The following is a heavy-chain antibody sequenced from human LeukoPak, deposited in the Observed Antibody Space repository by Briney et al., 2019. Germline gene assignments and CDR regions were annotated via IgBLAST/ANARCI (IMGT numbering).Heavy chain of an antibody. J-gene: IGHJ5*02. CDR2: IYYSGST. V-gene: IGHV4-59*01. CDR3: AREGHPAVPAARWFDP. D-gene: IGHD2-2*01. Sequence: SETLSLTCTVSGGSISSYYWSWIRQPPGKGLEWIGYIYYSGSTNYNPSLKSRVTISVDTSKNHFSLKLSSVTAADTAVYYWAREGHPAVPAARWFDPWGQGTLVTVSS. CDR1: GGSISSYY.